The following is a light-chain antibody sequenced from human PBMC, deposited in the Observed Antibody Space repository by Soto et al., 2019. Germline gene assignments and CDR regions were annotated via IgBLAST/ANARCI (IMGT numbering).Light chain of an antibody. Sequence: EIVLTQSPGTLSLSPGERATLSCRASQSVRSNYLAWYQQKPGQAPRLLIYGASSRATGIPDRFSGSGSGTDFTLTISRLEPEDFAVYYCQQYVSAPWTFGQGIKVEIK. V-gene: IGKV3-20*01. CDR2: GAS. CDR1: QSVRSNY. J-gene: IGKJ1*01. CDR3: QQYVSAPWT.